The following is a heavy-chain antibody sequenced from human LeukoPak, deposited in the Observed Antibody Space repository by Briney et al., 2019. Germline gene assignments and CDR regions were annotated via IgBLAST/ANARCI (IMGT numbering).Heavy chain of an antibody. J-gene: IGHJ4*02. D-gene: IGHD1-1*01. Sequence: PGGSLRLSCAASGFTFSSYSMSWVRQAPGKGLEWVSGISGSGGRIDYADSVKGRFTISRDNSKNTLSLQMNSLTAEDTAVYYCAKNPRLEGWIYFDSWGQGILVTVSS. V-gene: IGHV3-23*01. CDR3: AKNPRLEGWIYFDS. CDR1: GFTFSSYS. CDR2: ISGSGGRI.